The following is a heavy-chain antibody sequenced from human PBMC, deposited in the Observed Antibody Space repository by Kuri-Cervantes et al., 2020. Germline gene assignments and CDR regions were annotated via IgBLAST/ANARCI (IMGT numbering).Heavy chain of an antibody. J-gene: IGHJ4*02. Sequence: SETLSLTCTVSGGSISSYYWSWIRQPPGKGLEWIGSIYYSGSTYYNPSLKSRVTISVDTSKNQFSLRLSSVTAADTAVYYCARGRRGSSWNYFDYWGQGTLVTVSS. CDR2: IYYSGST. D-gene: IGHD6-13*01. V-gene: IGHV4-59*05. CDR1: GGSISSYY. CDR3: ARGRRGSSWNYFDY.